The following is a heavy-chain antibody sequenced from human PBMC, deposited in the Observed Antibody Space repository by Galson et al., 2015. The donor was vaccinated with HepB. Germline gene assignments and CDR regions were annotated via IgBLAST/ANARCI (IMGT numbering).Heavy chain of an antibody. D-gene: IGHD1-7*01. J-gene: IGHJ4*02. CDR1: TYRFSTYW. CDR3: AKLPGGGHDWNFFF. V-gene: IGHV5-10-1*01. CDR2: IDPRDSYT. Sequence: QSGAEVKKPGESLTISCKASTYRFSTYWITWVRQTPGKGLEWMGRIDPRDSYTNYSPAFQGHVTISVDTSITTAYLHWSSLKASGPGVYYWAKLPGGGHDWNFFFWGQGTQVTVSS.